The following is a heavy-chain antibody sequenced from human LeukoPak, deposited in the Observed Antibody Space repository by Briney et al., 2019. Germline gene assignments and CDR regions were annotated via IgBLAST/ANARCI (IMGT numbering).Heavy chain of an antibody. CDR2: IGTYDGDT. J-gene: IGHJ4*02. CDR1: GYTFTNYG. Sequence: ASVKVSCKASGYTFTNYGISWVRQAPGQGLEWMGWIGTYDGDTNFAQRVEGRVTLTIDTSTNTAYMELRSLRSDDTAMYYCARDYDFWSGYYIDYWGQGTLVTVSS. V-gene: IGHV1-18*01. CDR3: ARDYDFWSGYYIDY. D-gene: IGHD3-3*01.